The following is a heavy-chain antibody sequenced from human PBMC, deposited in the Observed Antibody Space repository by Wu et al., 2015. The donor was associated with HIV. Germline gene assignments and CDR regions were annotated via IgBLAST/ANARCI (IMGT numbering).Heavy chain of an antibody. Sequence: QVQLVQSGAEVKKPGSSVKVSCKASGGTFSNYAISWVRQAPGQGPEWMGRIIPIFGTANYAQKFQGRVTITADESTSTAYMELSSLRSEDTAVYYCARALGYCSGGSCYRYDAFDIWGQGTMVTVSS. V-gene: IGHV1-69*15. CDR2: IIPIFGTA. J-gene: IGHJ3*02. CDR3: ARALGYCSGGSCYRYDAFDI. D-gene: IGHD2-15*01. CDR1: GGTFSNYA.